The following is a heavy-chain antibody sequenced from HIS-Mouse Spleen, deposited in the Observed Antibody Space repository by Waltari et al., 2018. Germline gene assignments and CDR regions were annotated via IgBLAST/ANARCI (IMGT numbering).Heavy chain of an antibody. J-gene: IGHJ4*02. CDR3: EGVYGSGSYYFDY. CDR2: ISYDGSNK. D-gene: IGHD3-10*01. V-gene: IGHV3-30*03. CDR1: GFTFSSYG. Sequence: QVQLVESGGGVVQPGRSLRLSCAASGFTFSSYGMHWVRQAPGKGLEWVAVISYDGSNKYYADSVKSRFTISRDNSKNTLYLQMNSLRAEDTAVYYCEGVYGSGSYYFDYWGQGTLVTVSS.